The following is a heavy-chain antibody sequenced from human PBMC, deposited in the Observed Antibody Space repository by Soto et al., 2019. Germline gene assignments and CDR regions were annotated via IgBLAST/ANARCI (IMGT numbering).Heavy chain of an antibody. CDR3: ARRSYGNSAYYTYFQH. V-gene: IGHV1-69*06. CDR1: GDTFSDFD. D-gene: IGHD3-22*01. CDR2: IIPRFGTA. J-gene: IGHJ1*01. Sequence: QVQLVQSGTEVKKPGSSVKVSCKASGDTFSDFDISWVRQAPGQGLEWMGGIIPRFGTATYAQKFQGRLTISAGKSTTTGHMELSSLRSDDTAIYYCARRSYGNSAYYTYFQHWGQGTLVTVS.